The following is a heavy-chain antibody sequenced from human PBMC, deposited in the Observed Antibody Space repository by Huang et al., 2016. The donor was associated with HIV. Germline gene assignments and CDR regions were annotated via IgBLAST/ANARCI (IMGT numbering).Heavy chain of an antibody. J-gene: IGHJ4*02. V-gene: IGHV1-69*01. CDR3: ARVESRRYYDSSGYYY. Sequence: QVQLVQSGAEVKKPGSSVKVSCQASGGTFSSYAISWGRQAPGQGLEWMGGIIPILGTANHAQKFQGRVTITADESTSTAYMELSSLRSEDTAVYYCARVESRRYYDSSGYYYWGQGTLVTVSS. D-gene: IGHD3-22*01. CDR1: GGTFSSYA. CDR2: IIPILGTA.